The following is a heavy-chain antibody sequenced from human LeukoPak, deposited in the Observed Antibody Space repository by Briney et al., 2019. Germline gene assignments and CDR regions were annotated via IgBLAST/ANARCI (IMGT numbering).Heavy chain of an antibody. CDR3: AILYSSSWYVGY. J-gene: IGHJ4*02. V-gene: IGHV3-23*01. D-gene: IGHD6-13*01. CDR2: ISGSGGST. CDR1: GFTFSGYA. Sequence: GGSLRLSCAASGFTFSGYAMSWVRQAPGKGLEWVSGISGSGGSTYYADSVKGRFTITRDNSKNTLYLQMNSLRAEDTAVYYCAILYSSSWYVGYWGQETLVTVSS.